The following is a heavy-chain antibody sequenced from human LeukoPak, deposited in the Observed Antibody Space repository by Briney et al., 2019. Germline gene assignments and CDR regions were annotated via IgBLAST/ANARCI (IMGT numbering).Heavy chain of an antibody. CDR2: IILILGIA. J-gene: IGHJ5*02. Sequence: ASVKVSCKASGGTFSSYTISWVRQAPGQGLEWIGRIILILGIANYAQKFQGRVTITADKSTSTAYMELSSLRSEDTAVYYCARDVDTAMVIWFDPWGQGTLVTVSS. CDR3: ARDVDTAMVIWFDP. V-gene: IGHV1-69*04. D-gene: IGHD5-18*01. CDR1: GGTFSSYT.